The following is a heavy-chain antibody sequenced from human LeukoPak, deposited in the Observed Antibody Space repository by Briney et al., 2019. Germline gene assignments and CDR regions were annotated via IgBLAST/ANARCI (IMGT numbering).Heavy chain of an antibody. V-gene: IGHV4-34*01. CDR3: ARGWVRYCSSTSCYGNWFDP. CDR1: GGSFSGYY. D-gene: IGHD2-2*01. CDR2: INHCGST. Sequence: SETLSLTCAVYGGSFSGYYGSWIRQPPGKGLEWIGEINHCGSTNYNPSLKSRVTISVDTSKNQFSLKLSSVTAADTAVYYCARGWVRYCSSTSCYGNWFDPWGQGTLVTVSS. J-gene: IGHJ5*02.